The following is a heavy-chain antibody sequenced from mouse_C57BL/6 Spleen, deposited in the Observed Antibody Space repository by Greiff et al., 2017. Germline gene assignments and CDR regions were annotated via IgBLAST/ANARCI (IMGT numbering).Heavy chain of an antibody. CDR2: IWGVGST. Sequence: VKLQESGPGLVAPSQSLSITCTVSGFSLPSSGVDWVRPSPGTGLEWLGVIWGVGSTNYNSALKSRLSISKDNSKSQVFLKMNSLQTYDTAMYYCAVLGRAMDYWGQGTSGTVAS. CDR3: AVLGRAMDY. CDR1: GFSLPSSG. D-gene: IGHD4-1*01. V-gene: IGHV2-6*01. J-gene: IGHJ4*01.